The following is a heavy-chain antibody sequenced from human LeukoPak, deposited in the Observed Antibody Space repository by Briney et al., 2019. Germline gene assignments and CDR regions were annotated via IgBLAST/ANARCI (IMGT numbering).Heavy chain of an antibody. V-gene: IGHV3-21*01. CDR3: ARATVYVYYYYYGMDV. D-gene: IGHD4-17*01. J-gene: IGHJ6*02. Sequence: GGSLRLSCAASGFTFSSYSMNWVRQAPGKGLEWVSSISSSSSYIYYADLVKGRFTISRDNAKNSLYLQMNSLRAEDTAVYYCARATVYVYYYYYGMDVWGQGTTVTVSS. CDR2: ISSSSSYI. CDR1: GFTFSSYS.